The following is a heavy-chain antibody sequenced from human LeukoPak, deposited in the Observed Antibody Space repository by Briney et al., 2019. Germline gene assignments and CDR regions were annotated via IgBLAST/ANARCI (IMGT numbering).Heavy chain of an antibody. CDR1: GGSISSSSYY. J-gene: IGHJ3*02. CDR2: IYYSGST. CDR3: ARQRAVVVIAKGAFDI. V-gene: IGHV4-39*01. D-gene: IGHD2-21*01. Sequence: PSGTLSLTCTVSGGSISSSSYYWGWIRQPPGKGLEWIGSIYYSGSTYYNPSLKSRVTISVDTSKNQFSLKLSSVTAADTAVYYCARQRAVVVIAKGAFDIWGQGTMVTVSS.